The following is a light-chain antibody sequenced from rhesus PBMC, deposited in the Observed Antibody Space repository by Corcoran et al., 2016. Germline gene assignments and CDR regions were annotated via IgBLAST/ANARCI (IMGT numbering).Light chain of an antibody. CDR1: QGISSW. CDR3: QQYNSAPYS. CDR2: KAS. Sequence: DIQMTQSPSSLSASVGDRVTITCRASQGISSWLAWFQQKPGKAPKLLIYKASTLHSGVPSRVSGSGSGTDVTLTISSLQPDDFATYDCQQYNSAPYSFGQGTKVEIK. J-gene: IGKJ2*01. V-gene: IGKV1-21*01.